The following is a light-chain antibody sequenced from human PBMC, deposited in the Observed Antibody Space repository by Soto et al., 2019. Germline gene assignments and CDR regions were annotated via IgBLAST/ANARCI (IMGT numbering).Light chain of an antibody. Sequence: EIVMTQSPATLSVSPGERATLSCGASPSLRSNLAWYQHKPGQAPRLLIYGASTRATGIPARFSGSVSGTDFTLTISSLQSEDFAVYYCQQYNNRPFTFGPGTKVDIK. V-gene: IGKV3-15*01. J-gene: IGKJ3*01. CDR2: GAS. CDR3: QQYNNRPFT. CDR1: PSLRSN.